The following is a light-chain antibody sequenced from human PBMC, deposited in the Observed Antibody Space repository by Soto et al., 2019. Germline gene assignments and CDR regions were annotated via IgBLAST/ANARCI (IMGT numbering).Light chain of an antibody. V-gene: IGKV3-20*01. CDR2: GAS. CDR1: QSVSSYS. Sequence: EIVLTHSPGTLSLSPCERATLSFSASQSVSSYSLAWYQKKPGQAPRLLISGASSRATGIPDRFSGSGSGTDFTLTISRLEPEDFAVYYCQQYGSSPPWTFGQGTKVDIK. CDR3: QQYGSSPPWT. J-gene: IGKJ1*01.